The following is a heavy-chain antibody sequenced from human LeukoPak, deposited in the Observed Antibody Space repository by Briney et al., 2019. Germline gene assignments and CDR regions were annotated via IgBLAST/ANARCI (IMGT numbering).Heavy chain of an antibody. D-gene: IGHD4-17*01. J-gene: IGHJ6*02. Sequence: SVKVSCKASGGTFSSYAISWVRQAPGQGLEWMGGIIPIFGTANYAQKFQGRVTITADESTSTAYMELSSLRSEDTAVYHCASTTVTTDSYYYYYGMDVWGQGTTVTVSS. CDR1: GGTFSSYA. V-gene: IGHV1-69*13. CDR2: IIPIFGTA. CDR3: ASTTVTTDSYYYYYGMDV.